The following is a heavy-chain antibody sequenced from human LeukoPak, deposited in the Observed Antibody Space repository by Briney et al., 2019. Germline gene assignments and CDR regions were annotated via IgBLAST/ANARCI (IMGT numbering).Heavy chain of an antibody. J-gene: IGHJ4*02. CDR2: IYYSGST. V-gene: IGHV4-39*01. D-gene: IGHD1-7*01. CDR3: ARSNYVFDY. Sequence: PETLSLTCTVSGGSISSSSYYWGWIRQPPGKGLEWIGSIYYSGSTYYNPSLKSRVTISVDTSKNQFSLKLSSVTAADTAVYYCARSNYVFDYWGQGTLVTVSS. CDR1: GGSISSSSYY.